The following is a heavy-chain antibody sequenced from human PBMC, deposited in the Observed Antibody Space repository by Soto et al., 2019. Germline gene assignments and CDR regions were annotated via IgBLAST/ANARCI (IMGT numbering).Heavy chain of an antibody. J-gene: IGHJ6*02. CDR3: ARDQYCSGGSCYSYGMDV. D-gene: IGHD2-15*01. Sequence: QVQLVQSGAEVKKPGSSVKVSCKASGGTFSSYAISWVRQAPGQGLEWMGGIIPIFGTANYGQKFQGRVTITADESTSTAYMELSSLRSEDTAVYYCARDQYCSGGSCYSYGMDVWGQGTTVTVSS. CDR1: GGTFSSYA. V-gene: IGHV1-69*01. CDR2: IIPIFGTA.